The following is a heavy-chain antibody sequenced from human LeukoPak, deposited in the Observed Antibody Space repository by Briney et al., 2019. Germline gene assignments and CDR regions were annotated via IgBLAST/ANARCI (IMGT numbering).Heavy chain of an antibody. CDR1: GGSFSGYY. CDR3: ARLGGATDPWFDP. J-gene: IGHJ5*02. V-gene: IGHV4-34*01. D-gene: IGHD1-26*01. CDR2: INHSGST. Sequence: SETLSLTCAVYGGSFSGYYWSWIRQPPGKGLEWIGEINHSGSTNYNPSLKSRVTISVDTSKNQFSLKLSSVTAADTAVYYCARLGGATDPWFDPWGQGTLVTVSS.